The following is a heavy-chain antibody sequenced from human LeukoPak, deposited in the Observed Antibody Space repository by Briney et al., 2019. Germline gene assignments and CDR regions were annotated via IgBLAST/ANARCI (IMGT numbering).Heavy chain of an antibody. D-gene: IGHD6-19*01. CDR1: GFTFSSDG. Sequence: GGSLRLSWAASGFTFSSDGMHWVRQAPGKWLEWVAVISYDGSNKYFADSVKGRFTISRDNSKNTLYLQMNRLRAEDTAVYYCAKDSGIAVAGTLRAFGIWGQGTMVTVSS. CDR2: ISYDGSNK. V-gene: IGHV3-30*18. J-gene: IGHJ3*02. CDR3: AKDSGIAVAGTLRAFGI.